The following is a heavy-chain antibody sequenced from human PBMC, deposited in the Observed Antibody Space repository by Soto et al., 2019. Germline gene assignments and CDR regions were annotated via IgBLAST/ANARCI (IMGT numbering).Heavy chain of an antibody. CDR2: ISGSGGST. V-gene: IGHV3-23*01. CDR3: ANQRRVGATAMDY. Sequence: EVQLLESGGGLVQPGGSLRLSCAASGFTFSSYAMSWVRQAPGKGLEWVSAISGSGGSTYYADSVKGRFTISRDNSKNTLYLQMNSLRAEDTAVHYCANQRRVGATAMDYWGQGTLVTVSS. D-gene: IGHD1-26*01. J-gene: IGHJ4*02. CDR1: GFTFSSYA.